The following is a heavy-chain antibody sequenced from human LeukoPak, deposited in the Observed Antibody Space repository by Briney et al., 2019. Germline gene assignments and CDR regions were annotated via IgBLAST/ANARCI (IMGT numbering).Heavy chain of an antibody. Sequence: WESLKISCQGSGYKFTSYWIGWVRQMPGKGLEWMGIIYHGDSDIRYSPPFQGQVTISADKSMSTAYLQWRSLKASDTAMYYCARTNCGGDCYSAIDYWGQGTLVTVSS. D-gene: IGHD2-21*02. J-gene: IGHJ4*02. CDR2: IYHGDSDI. CDR3: ARTNCGGDCYSAIDY. V-gene: IGHV5-51*01. CDR1: GYKFTSYW.